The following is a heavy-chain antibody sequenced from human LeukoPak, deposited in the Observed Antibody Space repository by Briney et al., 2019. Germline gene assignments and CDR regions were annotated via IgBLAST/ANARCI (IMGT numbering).Heavy chain of an antibody. CDR3: TTGNFGPY. CDR2: IKRKTEGGAT. Sequence: GGSLRLSCAASGFIFSDAWMNWVRQAPGKGLEWVGRIKRKTEGGATDYAGPVKGRFTISRDDSKNTLFLHVNSLKTEDTAVYYCTTGNFGPYWGQGTLVTVSS. V-gene: IGHV3-15*07. CDR1: GFIFSDAW. D-gene: IGHD3-10*01. J-gene: IGHJ4*02.